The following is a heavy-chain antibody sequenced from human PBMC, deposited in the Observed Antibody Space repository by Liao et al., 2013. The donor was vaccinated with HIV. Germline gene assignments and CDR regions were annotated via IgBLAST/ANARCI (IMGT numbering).Heavy chain of an antibody. J-gene: IGHJ5*02. CDR1: GGSISSGSYY. CDR3: ARGTNWGLSTHNWFDP. CDR2: IYTSGST. D-gene: IGHD7-27*01. Sequence: QVQLQESGPGLVKPSQTLSLTCTVSGGSISSGSYYWSWIRQPAGKGLEWIGRIYTSGSTNYNPSLKSRVTISVDTSKNQFSLKLSSVTAADTAVYYCARGTNWGLSTHNWFDPWGPGEPWSPSPQ. V-gene: IGHV4-61*02.